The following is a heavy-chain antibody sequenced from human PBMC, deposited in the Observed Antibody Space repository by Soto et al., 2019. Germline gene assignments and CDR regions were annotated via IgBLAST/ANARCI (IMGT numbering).Heavy chain of an antibody. Sequence: QVQLQESGPGLVKPSETLSLTCAVSGGSITHYYWAWIRQPPGQGLEWIGYIYNSVNTKYNPSLMGRVTILVDTSKSQFSLNLSSVTAADTAVYYCARDFNGVLTEMRDPGGMDVWCRGTTITVSS. CDR2: IYNSVNT. CDR3: ARDFNGVLTEMRDPGGMDV. CDR1: GGSITHYY. D-gene: IGHD1-20*01. J-gene: IGHJ6*04. V-gene: IGHV4-59*01.